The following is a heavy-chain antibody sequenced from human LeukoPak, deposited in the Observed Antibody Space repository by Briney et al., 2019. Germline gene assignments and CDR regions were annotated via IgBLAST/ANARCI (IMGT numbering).Heavy chain of an antibody. J-gene: IGHJ4*02. Sequence: PSETLSLTCAVYGGSFSGYYWSWIRQPPGKGLEWIGEINHSGSTNYNPSLKSRVTISVDTSKNQFSLKLSSVTAADTAVYYCARHLRGIAAYYFDYWGQGTLVTVSS. CDR2: INHSGST. V-gene: IGHV4-34*01. CDR3: ARHLRGIAAYYFDY. D-gene: IGHD6-13*01. CDR1: GGSFSGYY.